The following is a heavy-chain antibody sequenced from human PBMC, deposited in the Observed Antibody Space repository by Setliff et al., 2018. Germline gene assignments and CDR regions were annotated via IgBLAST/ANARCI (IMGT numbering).Heavy chain of an antibody. CDR3: AREQGRSYYDSSGFDY. Sequence: SETLSLTCNVSGDSIRNYGHYWAWIRQPPGKGLEWIGYIYNTGITYYNPSLAIRLTISVDTSRNHFSLKLTSLTAADTAVYYCAREQGRSYYDSSGFDYWGQGTLVTVSS. CDR2: IYNTGIT. CDR1: GDSIRNYGHY. V-gene: IGHV4-39*02. J-gene: IGHJ4*02. D-gene: IGHD3-22*01.